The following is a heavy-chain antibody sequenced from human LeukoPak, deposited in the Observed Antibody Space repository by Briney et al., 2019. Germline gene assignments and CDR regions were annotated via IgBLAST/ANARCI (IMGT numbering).Heavy chain of an antibody. CDR3: ARGERRDGYTFGY. J-gene: IGHJ4*02. CDR2: AYYTGST. Sequence: SSETLSLTCTVSGGSISTYYWSWIRQPPGKGLEWIGYAYYTGSTNYNPSLKSRVTISLNPPKNQFSLMLSSVTAADTAVYFCARGERRDGYTFGYWGQGTLVTVSS. D-gene: IGHD5-24*01. CDR1: GGSISTYY. V-gene: IGHV4-59*01.